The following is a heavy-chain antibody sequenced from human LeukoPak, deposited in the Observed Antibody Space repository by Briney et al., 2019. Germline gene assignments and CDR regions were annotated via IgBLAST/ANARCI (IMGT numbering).Heavy chain of an antibody. Sequence: PSETLSLTCTVSGGSLSSYYWSWIRQPPGKGLKWIGYIYYGGSTSYSPSLRSRVSISVDTSKNQFSLKLSSVTAADTAVYYCARAERWEGRPHGFDIWGQGTMVTVSS. CDR1: GGSLSSYY. J-gene: IGHJ3*02. V-gene: IGHV4-59*01. D-gene: IGHD1-26*01. CDR3: ARAERWEGRPHGFDI. CDR2: IYYGGST.